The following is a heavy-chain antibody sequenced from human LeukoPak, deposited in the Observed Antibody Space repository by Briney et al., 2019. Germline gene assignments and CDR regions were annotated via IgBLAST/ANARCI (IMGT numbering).Heavy chain of an antibody. D-gene: IGHD3-22*01. V-gene: IGHV3-21*01. Sequence: PGGSLRLSCAASGFTFSRHSINWVRQAPGKGLEWVSSISSSSSYIYYADSVKGRFTISRDNAKNSLSLQMNSLRAEDTAVYYCARVLHKRNYDSSGYYGYWGQGTLVTVSS. CDR1: GFTFSRHS. CDR2: ISSSSSYI. CDR3: ARVLHKRNYDSSGYYGY. J-gene: IGHJ4*02.